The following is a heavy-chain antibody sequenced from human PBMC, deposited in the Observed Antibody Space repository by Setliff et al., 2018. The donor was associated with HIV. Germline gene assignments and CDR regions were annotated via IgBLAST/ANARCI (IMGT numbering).Heavy chain of an antibody. D-gene: IGHD1-1*01. CDR3: AMVIGWNDAGDY. J-gene: IGHJ4*02. Sequence: PSETLSLTCAVYGGSFSGHYWSWIRQPPGKGPEWIGEINHSGSTNYNPSLKSRVTIAVDTSKNQFSLKLSFVTAADTAVYYCAMVIGWNDAGDYWGRGTPVTVSS. CDR1: GGSFSGHY. CDR2: INHSGST. V-gene: IGHV4-34*01.